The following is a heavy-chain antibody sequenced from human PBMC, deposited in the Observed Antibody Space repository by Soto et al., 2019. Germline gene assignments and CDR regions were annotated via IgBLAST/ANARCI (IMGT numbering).Heavy chain of an antibody. CDR1: GFTFDDYA. D-gene: IGHD3-10*01. J-gene: IGHJ5*02. CDR2: ISWNSGSI. Sequence: EVQLVESGGGLVQPGRSLRLSCAASGFTFDDYAMHWVRQAPGKGLEWVSGISWNSGSIGYADSVKGRFTISRDNAKNSLYLQMNSLRAEDTALYYCAKARGLYNWFDPWGQGTLVTVSS. CDR3: AKARGLYNWFDP. V-gene: IGHV3-9*01.